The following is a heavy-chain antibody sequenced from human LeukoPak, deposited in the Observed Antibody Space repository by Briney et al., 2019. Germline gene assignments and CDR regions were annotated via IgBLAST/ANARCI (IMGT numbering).Heavy chain of an antibody. CDR2: MNPNSGNT. J-gene: IGHJ4*02. CDR1: GGTFSSYA. CDR3: ARGSPPEVSVDY. V-gene: IGHV1-8*03. Sequence: ASVKVSCKASGGTFSSYAISWVRQATGQGLEWMGWMNPNSGNTGYAQKFQGRVTITRNTSISTAYMELSSLRSEDTAVYYCARGSPPEVSVDYWGQGTLVTVSS.